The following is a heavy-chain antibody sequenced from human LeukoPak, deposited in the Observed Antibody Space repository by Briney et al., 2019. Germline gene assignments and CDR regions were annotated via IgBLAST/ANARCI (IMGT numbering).Heavy chain of an antibody. CDR3: ARDRRPFFCSGGSCYSNYFDY. V-gene: IGHV1-46*01. D-gene: IGHD2-15*01. Sequence: ASVKVSFKASGYTFTSYYMHWVRQAPGQGLEWMGIINPSGGSTSYAQKVQGRVTMTRDTSTSTVYMDLSSLRSEDTAVYNCARDRRPFFCSGGSCYSNYFDYWGQGTLVTVSS. CDR2: INPSGGST. J-gene: IGHJ4*02. CDR1: GYTFTSYY.